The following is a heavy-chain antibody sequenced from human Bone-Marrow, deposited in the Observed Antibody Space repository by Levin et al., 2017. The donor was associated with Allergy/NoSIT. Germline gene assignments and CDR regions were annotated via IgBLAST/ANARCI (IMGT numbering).Heavy chain of an antibody. Sequence: GESLKISCAASGFTFSSYAMHWVRQAPGKGLEWVAIISYDGNNKYYADSVKGRFTISRDNSKNTLYLQMNSLRAEDTAVYYCARDPTGGYYFDSWGQGTLVTVSS. V-gene: IGHV3-30-3*01. CDR2: ISYDGNNK. CDR3: ARDPTGGYYFDS. CDR1: GFTFSSYA. D-gene: IGHD2-8*02. J-gene: IGHJ4*02.